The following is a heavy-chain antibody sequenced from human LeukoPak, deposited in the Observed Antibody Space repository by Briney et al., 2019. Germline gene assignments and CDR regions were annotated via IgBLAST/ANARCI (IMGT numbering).Heavy chain of an antibody. CDR1: GFTFDDYA. J-gene: IGHJ5*02. V-gene: IGHV3-9*01. CDR3: AKDPMVRGVIIKSWFDP. CDR2: ISWNSGSI. Sequence: GGSLRLSCAASGFTFDDYAMHWVRQAPGKGLEWASGISWNSGSIGYADSVKGRFTISRDNAKNSLYLQMNSLRAEDTALYYCAKDPMVRGVIIKSWFDPWGQGTLVTVSS. D-gene: IGHD3-10*01.